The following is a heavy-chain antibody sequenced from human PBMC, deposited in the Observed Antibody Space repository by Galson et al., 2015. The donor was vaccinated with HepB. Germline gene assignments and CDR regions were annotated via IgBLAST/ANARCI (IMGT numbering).Heavy chain of an antibody. V-gene: IGHV3-23*01. Sequence: SLRLSCAASGFTFSSYAMSWVRQAPGKGLEWVSAISGSGGSTYYADSVKGRFTISRDNAKNSLYLQMNSLRADDTAVYYCARDHLQGTGDAAWYFDLWGRGTLVTVSS. J-gene: IGHJ2*01. D-gene: IGHD7-27*01. CDR3: ARDHLQGTGDAAWYFDL. CDR1: GFTFSSYA. CDR2: ISGSGGST.